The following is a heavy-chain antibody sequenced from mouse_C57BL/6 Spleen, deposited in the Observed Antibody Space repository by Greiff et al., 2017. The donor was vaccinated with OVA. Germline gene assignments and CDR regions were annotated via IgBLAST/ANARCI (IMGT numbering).Heavy chain of an antibody. CDR2: IDPETGGT. J-gene: IGHJ1*03. Sequence: VQLQQSGAELVRPGASVTLSCKASGYTFTDYEMHWVKQTPVHGLEWIGAIDPETGGTAYNQKFKGKAILTADKSSSTAYMELRSLTSEDSAVYYCAYDYDGYFDVWGTGTTVTVSS. CDR3: AYDYDGYFDV. D-gene: IGHD2-4*01. V-gene: IGHV1-15*01. CDR1: GYTFTDYE.